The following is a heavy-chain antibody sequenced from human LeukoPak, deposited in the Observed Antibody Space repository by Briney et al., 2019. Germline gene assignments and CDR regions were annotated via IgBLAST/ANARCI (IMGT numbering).Heavy chain of an antibody. CDR1: GYTFTGYY. D-gene: IGHD6-13*01. CDR2: ISAYNGNT. J-gene: IGHJ6*03. Sequence: EASVKVSCKASGYTFTGYYLHWVRQAPGQGLEWMGWISAYNGNTNYAQKLQGRVTMTTDTSTSTAYMELRSLRSDDTAVYYCARSIAAAGPAYYYYYMDVWGKGTTVTISS. V-gene: IGHV1-18*04. CDR3: ARSIAAAGPAYYYYYMDV.